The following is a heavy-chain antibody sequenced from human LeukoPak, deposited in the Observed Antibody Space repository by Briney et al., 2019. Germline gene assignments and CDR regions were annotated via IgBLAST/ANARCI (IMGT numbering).Heavy chain of an antibody. D-gene: IGHD4-17*01. J-gene: IGHJ3*02. Sequence: AGGSLRLSCAASGFTFSSYGMHWVRQAPGKGLEWVAVISYDGSNKYYADSVKGRFTISRDNSKNTLYLQMNSLRAEDTAVYYCAKLNRGTSLDDYGDRDAFDIWGQGTMVTVSS. CDR3: AKLNRGTSLDDYGDRDAFDI. CDR2: ISYDGSNK. V-gene: IGHV3-30*18. CDR1: GFTFSSYG.